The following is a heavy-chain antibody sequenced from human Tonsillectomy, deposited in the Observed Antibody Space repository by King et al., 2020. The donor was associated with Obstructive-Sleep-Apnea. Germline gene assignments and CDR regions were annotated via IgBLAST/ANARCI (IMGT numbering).Heavy chain of an antibody. CDR2: IYYSGST. J-gene: IGHJ4*02. CDR3: ARARGVGIFGVVPDY. CDR1: GGSISSSSYY. D-gene: IGHD3-3*01. Sequence: LQLQESGPGLVKPSETLSLTCTVSGGSISSSSYYWGWIRQPPGKGLAWIGTIYYSGSTYYNPSLGSRVTISVDTSKNQFSLRLSSVTAADTAFYYCARARGVGIFGVVPDYWGQGTLVTVSS. V-gene: IGHV4-39*07.